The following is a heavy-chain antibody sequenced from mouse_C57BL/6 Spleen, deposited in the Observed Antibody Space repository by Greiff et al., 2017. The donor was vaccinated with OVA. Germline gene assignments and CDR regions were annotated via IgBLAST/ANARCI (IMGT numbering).Heavy chain of an antibody. V-gene: IGHV1-82*01. J-gene: IGHJ4*01. CDR3: AREGTTVVARDDYYAMDY. CDR1: GYAFSSSW. CDR2: IYPGDGDT. Sequence: VQLQESGPELVKPGASVKISCKASGYAFSSSWMNWVKQRPGKGLEWIGRIYPGDGDTNYNGKFKGKATLTADKSSSPAYMQLSSLTSEDSAVYFCAREGTTVVARDDYYAMDYWGQGTSVTVSS. D-gene: IGHD1-1*01.